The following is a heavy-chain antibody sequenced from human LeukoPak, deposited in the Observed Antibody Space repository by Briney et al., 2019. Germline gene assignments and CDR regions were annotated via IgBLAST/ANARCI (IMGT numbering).Heavy chain of an antibody. J-gene: IGHJ5*02. V-gene: IGHV1-18*01. CDR1: GYTFTDYG. Sequence: ASVKVSCKATGYTFTDYGISWVRQAPGQGLEWMGWISTYNGNTKYAQKFQGRVTMTTDTSTSTAYMELRSLRSDDTAVYYCARDAREVLLWFGEFFPWDQGTLVTVSS. D-gene: IGHD3-10*01. CDR3: ARDAREVLLWFGEFFP. CDR2: ISTYNGNT.